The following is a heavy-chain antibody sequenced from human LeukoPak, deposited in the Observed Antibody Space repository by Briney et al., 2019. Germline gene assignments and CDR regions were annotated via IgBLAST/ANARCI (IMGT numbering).Heavy chain of an antibody. CDR3: ARASAASWYYFDY. Sequence: GESLKISCKGSGYSFTSYWIIWMRQMPGKGLEWMGKIDPSDSYTKYSPSFQGHVIVSADKSLSTAYLQWSSLKASDTAMYYCARASAASWYYFDYWGPGTLVTVSS. V-gene: IGHV5-10-1*01. CDR1: GYSFTSYW. D-gene: IGHD6-13*01. J-gene: IGHJ4*02. CDR2: IDPSDSYT.